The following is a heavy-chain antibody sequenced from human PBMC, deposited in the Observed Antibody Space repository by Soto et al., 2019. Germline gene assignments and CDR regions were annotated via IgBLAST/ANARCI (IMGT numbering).Heavy chain of an antibody. J-gene: IGHJ4*02. CDR1: GYSLSTSGVG. Sequence: QITLKESGPTLVKPTQTLTLTCTFSGYSLSTSGVGVGWIRQPPGKALEWLALIYWDDDKRYSPSLKSRLTITKDTSKNQVVLTMTNMDPVDTATYYCARSEAAGTYFRYWGQGTLVTVSS. CDR3: ARSEAAGTYFRY. CDR2: IYWDDDK. D-gene: IGHD6-13*01. V-gene: IGHV2-5*02.